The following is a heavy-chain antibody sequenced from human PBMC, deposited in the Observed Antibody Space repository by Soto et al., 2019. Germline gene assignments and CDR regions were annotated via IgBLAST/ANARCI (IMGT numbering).Heavy chain of an antibody. D-gene: IGHD2-8*01. CDR2: INPKSGGT. CDR1: GYSFTDYH. Sequence: ASVQVSCKASGYSFTDYHIHWVRQAPGQGLEWLGRINPKSGGTSTAQKFQGWVTMTTDTSISTASMELTRLTSDDTAIYYCARGDSKDCSNGVCSFFYNNEMDVGG. J-gene: IGHJ6*02. CDR3: ARGDSKDCSNGVCSFFYNNEMDV. V-gene: IGHV1-2*04.